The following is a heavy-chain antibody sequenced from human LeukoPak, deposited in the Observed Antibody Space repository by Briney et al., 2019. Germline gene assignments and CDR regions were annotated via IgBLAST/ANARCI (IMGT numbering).Heavy chain of an antibody. D-gene: IGHD2-8*01. CDR2: ISFDGSNE. CDR1: GFGFSSYG. CDR3: ARARLVWTKYFDC. J-gene: IGHJ4*02. Sequence: GSLRLSCAASGFGFSSYGMHWVRQAPGKGLGWVAVISFDGSNEYYSDSVKGRFAISRDNSKNTLYLQMSSLRAEDTAVYYCARARLVWTKYFDCWGQGTLVTVSS. V-gene: IGHV3-30*03.